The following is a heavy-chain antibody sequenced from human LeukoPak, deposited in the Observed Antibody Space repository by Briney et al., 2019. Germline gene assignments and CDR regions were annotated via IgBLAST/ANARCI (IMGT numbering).Heavy chain of an antibody. J-gene: IGHJ6*03. CDR1: GFTFDDYA. V-gene: IGHV3-9*03. Sequence: PGRSLRLSCAASGFTFDDYAMHWVRQAPGKGLEWVSGISWNSGSIGYADSVKGRFTISRDNAKNSLYLQMNSLRAEDMALYYCAKGGVAARGAYYYYYMDVWGKGTTVTVSS. D-gene: IGHD6-6*01. CDR2: ISWNSGSI. CDR3: AKGGVAARGAYYYYYMDV.